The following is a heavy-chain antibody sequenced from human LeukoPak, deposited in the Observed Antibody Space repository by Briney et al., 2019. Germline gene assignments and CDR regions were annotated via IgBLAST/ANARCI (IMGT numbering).Heavy chain of an antibody. CDR1: GYTFTGYY. J-gene: IGHJ5*02. D-gene: IGHD2-21*02. Sequence: ASVKVSCKASGYTFTGYYMHWVRQAPGQGLEWMGWINPNTGGTNYAQKFQGRVTMTRDTTISTAYMELSRLTSDDTAVYYCARDRDCGGDCYRYDPWGQGTLVTVSS. CDR3: ARDRDCGGDCYRYDP. CDR2: INPNTGGT. V-gene: IGHV1-2*02.